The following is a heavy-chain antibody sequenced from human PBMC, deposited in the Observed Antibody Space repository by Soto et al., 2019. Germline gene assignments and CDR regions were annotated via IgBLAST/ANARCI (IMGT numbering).Heavy chain of an antibody. CDR3: ARGPSGDKVDY. CDR1: GVSISSHHSC. CDR2: IYAGGTT. J-gene: IGHJ4*02. Sequence: SETLSLTCTISGVSISSHHSCSSWLRQPPNRGLESIGHIYAGGTTYNSPPLQSRITLSVVPSKNQFSLKLNSVSAADTAVYYCARGPSGDKVDYWGQGILVTVSS. V-gene: IGHV4-30-4*01. D-gene: IGHD7-27*01.